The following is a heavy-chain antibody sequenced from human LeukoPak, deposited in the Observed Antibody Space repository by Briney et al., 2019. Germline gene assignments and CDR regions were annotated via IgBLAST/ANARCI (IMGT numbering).Heavy chain of an antibody. CDR1: GYTFTNYG. J-gene: IGHJ4*02. CDR2: MNPNSGNT. CDR3: ARGGSVGGYYLDY. D-gene: IGHD3-22*01. V-gene: IGHV1-8*03. Sequence: ASVKVSCTASGYTFTNYGISWVRQAPGQGLEWMGWMNPNSGNTGYAQKFQGRVTITRNTSISTAYMELSSLRSEDTAVYYCARGGSVGGYYLDYWGQGTLVTVSS.